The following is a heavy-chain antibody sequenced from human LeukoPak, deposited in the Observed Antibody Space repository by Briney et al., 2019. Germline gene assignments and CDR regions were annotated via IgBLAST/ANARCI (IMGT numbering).Heavy chain of an antibody. CDR3: ARDFSVAGTSFDY. D-gene: IGHD6-19*01. CDR2: ISAYNGNT. Sequence: GASVKVSCKASGDTFTTDGISWVRQAPGQGLEWMGWISAYNGNTNYAQKLQGRVTMTTDTSTSTAYMEMRSLRSDDTAVYYCARDFSVAGTSFDYWGQGTLVTVSS. J-gene: IGHJ4*02. V-gene: IGHV1-18*01. CDR1: GDTFTTDG.